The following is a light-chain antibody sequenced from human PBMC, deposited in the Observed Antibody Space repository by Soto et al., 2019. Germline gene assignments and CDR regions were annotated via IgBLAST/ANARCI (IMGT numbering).Light chain of an antibody. V-gene: IGKV3-11*01. CDR1: QSVSSY. CDR3: QQRSNWPRGWT. CDR2: DAS. J-gene: IGKJ1*01. Sequence: PGERATLSCRASQSVSSYLAWYQQKPGQAPRLLIYDASNRATGIPARFSGSGSGTDFTLTISSLEPEDFAVYYCQQRSNWPRGWTFGQGTKVEL.